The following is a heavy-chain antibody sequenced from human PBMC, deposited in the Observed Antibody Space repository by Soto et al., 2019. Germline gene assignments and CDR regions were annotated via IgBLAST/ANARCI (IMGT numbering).Heavy chain of an antibody. CDR3: ARESFYDSGGFHGFDY. J-gene: IGHJ4*02. V-gene: IGHV4-59*01. CDR1: GCSISSYY. D-gene: IGHD3-22*01. CDR2: IYYSGST. Sequence: SETLSLTCTFSGCSISSYYWSWIRQPPGKGLEWIGYIYYSGSTNYNPSLKSRVTISVDTSKNQSSLKLSSVTAADTAVYYCARESFYDSGGFHGFDYWGQGTLVTVS.